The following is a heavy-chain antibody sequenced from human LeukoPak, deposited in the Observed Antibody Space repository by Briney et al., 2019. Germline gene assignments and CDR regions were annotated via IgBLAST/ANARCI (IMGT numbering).Heavy chain of an antibody. J-gene: IGHJ5*02. CDR1: GYSISSGYF. CDR2: IYYTGNT. D-gene: IGHD1-1*01. Sequence: SESLSLTCTVSGYSISSGYFWGWIRQPPGKGLEWIGYIYYTGNTNYNPSLKSRVTISVDTSKNQFSLKLSSVTAADTAVYYCARDRLQLQSWGQGTLVTVSS. CDR3: ARDRLQLQS. V-gene: IGHV4-59*01.